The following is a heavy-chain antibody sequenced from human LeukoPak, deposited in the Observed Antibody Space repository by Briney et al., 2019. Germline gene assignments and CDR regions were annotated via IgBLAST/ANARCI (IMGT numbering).Heavy chain of an antibody. Sequence: SETLSLTCAVYGGSFSGYYWSWIRQPPGKGLEWIGEINHSGSTNYNPSLKGRVTISVDTSKNQFSLKLSSVTAADTAVYYCARGRDGDKGLDWGQGTLVTVSS. CDR2: INHSGST. D-gene: IGHD5-24*01. J-gene: IGHJ4*02. CDR3: ARGRDGDKGLD. V-gene: IGHV4-34*01. CDR1: GGSFSGYY.